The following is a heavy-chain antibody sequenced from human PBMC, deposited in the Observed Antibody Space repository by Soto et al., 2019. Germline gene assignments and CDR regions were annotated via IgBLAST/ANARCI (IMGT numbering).Heavy chain of an antibody. CDR3: ASWSTYYDFWCGYYNPYYYYYMDV. J-gene: IGHJ6*03. V-gene: IGHV1-8*01. CDR1: GYTFTSYD. CDR2: MNPNSGNT. Sequence: ASVKVSCKASGYTFTSYDINWVRQATGQGLEWMGWMNPNSGNTGYAQKFQGRVTMTRNTSISTAYMELSSLRSEDTAVYYCASWSTYYDFWCGYYNPYYYYYMDVWGKGTTVTVSS. D-gene: IGHD3-3*01.